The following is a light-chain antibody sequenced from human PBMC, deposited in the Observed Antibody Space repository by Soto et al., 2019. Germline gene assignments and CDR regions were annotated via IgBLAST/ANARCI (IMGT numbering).Light chain of an antibody. J-gene: IGKJ1*01. V-gene: IGKV1-5*01. Sequence: DIRMTQSPSTLSASVGDTVTVTCRASQRVSGWLAWYQQKPGEAPKLLIYDASALPRGVPSRFSGSGSGTKFTLTIASLQPDDFGCCYCQQYETFSGTFGPGTKVEI. CDR3: QQYETFSGT. CDR2: DAS. CDR1: QRVSGW.